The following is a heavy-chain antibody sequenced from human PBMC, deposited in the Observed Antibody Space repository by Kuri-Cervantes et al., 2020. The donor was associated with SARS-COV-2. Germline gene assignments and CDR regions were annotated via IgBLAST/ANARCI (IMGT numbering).Heavy chain of an antibody. Sequence: GESLKISCAASGFTFSSYGMHWVRQAPGKGLEWVAFIRYDGSNKYYADSVKGRFTISRDNSKNTLYLQMNSLRAEDTAVYYCARDRDYGDYVLDAFHIWGQGTMVTVSS. CDR3: ARDRDYGDYVLDAFHI. CDR1: GFTFSSYG. J-gene: IGHJ3*02. D-gene: IGHD4-17*01. CDR2: IRYDGSNK. V-gene: IGHV3-30*02.